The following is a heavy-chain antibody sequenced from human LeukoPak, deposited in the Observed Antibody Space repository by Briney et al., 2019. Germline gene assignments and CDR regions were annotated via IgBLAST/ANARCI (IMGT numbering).Heavy chain of an antibody. Sequence: SETLSLTCAVYGGSFSGYYWSWIRQPPGKGLEWIGEINHSGSTNYNPSLKSRVTISVDTSKNQFSLKVSSVTAADTALYYCARTVVTTTGAFDIWGQGTMVTVSS. CDR2: INHSGST. J-gene: IGHJ3*02. CDR3: ARTVVTTTGAFDI. CDR1: GGSFSGYY. V-gene: IGHV4-34*01. D-gene: IGHD2-21*02.